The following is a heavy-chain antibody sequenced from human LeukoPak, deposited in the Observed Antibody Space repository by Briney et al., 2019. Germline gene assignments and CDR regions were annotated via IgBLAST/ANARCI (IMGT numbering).Heavy chain of an antibody. Sequence: GGSLRLSCAASGFTFSDYYMSWIRQAPGKGLEWVSYISSSGSTIYYADSVEGRFTISRDNAKNSLYLQMNSLRAEDTAVYYCARSVDTAMVTGFDYWGQGTLVTVSS. V-gene: IGHV3-11*01. J-gene: IGHJ4*02. CDR3: ARSVDTAMVTGFDY. CDR2: ISSSGSTI. CDR1: GFTFSDYY. D-gene: IGHD5-18*01.